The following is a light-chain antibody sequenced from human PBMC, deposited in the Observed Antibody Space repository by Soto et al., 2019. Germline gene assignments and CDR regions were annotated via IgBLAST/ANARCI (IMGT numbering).Light chain of an antibody. CDR1: QSISDT. Sequence: EIVMTHSPATLSVSPGGTATLSCRASQSISDTLAWSQQKPVQAPTLPIYSAPRGATGFPARFSGSGSWTDFTLTISSPQSEAPAVYYCQQYSDWPQTFGQWTKVDI. CDR2: SAP. J-gene: IGKJ1*01. CDR3: QQYSDWPQT. V-gene: IGKV3-15*01.